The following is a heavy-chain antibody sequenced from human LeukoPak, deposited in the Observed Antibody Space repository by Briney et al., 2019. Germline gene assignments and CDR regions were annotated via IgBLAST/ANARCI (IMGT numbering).Heavy chain of an antibody. J-gene: IGHJ1*01. V-gene: IGHV3-7*01. D-gene: IGHD3-22*01. CDR2: IKTDGSEK. CDR3: ATYSSLNRREFQF. CDR1: GFTFSSYW. Sequence: GGSLRLSCAASGFTFSSYWMGWVRQAPGKGLQWVANIKTDGSEKYYVDSVKGRFTISRDNAKNSLYLQMNSLRAEDTAVYYCATYSSLNRREFQFWGQGTLLTVSS.